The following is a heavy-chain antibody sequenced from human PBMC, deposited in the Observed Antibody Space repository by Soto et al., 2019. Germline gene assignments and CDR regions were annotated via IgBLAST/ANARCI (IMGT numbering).Heavy chain of an antibody. J-gene: IGHJ6*02. V-gene: IGHV1-18*01. CDR1: GYTFTSYG. CDR2: ISAYNGNT. CDR3: ATWGGAITIFGVVIDGMDV. D-gene: IGHD3-3*01. Sequence: QVQLVQSGAEVKKPGASVKVSCKASGYTFTSYGISWVRQAPGQGLEWMGWISAYNGNTNYAQKLQGRVTRTTDTATHTAYMELRSLRSEDTAVYSCATWGGAITIFGVVIDGMDVWGQGTTVTVSS.